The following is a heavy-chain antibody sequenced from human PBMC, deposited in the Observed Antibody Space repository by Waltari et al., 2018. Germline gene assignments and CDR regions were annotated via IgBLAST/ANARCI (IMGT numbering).Heavy chain of an antibody. CDR2: RSYDGRNK. CDR1: GFTFSSYA. V-gene: IGHV3-30*04. CDR3: ATLWDYFDY. D-gene: IGHD3-16*01. Sequence: QVQLVESGGGVVQPGRSLRLSWAASGFTFSSYAMHWVRQAHGKGREWVAVRSYDGRNKYYAYSVKGRFTISRDNSKNTLYLQMNSLRAEDTAVYYCATLWDYFDYWGQGTLVTVSS. J-gene: IGHJ4*02.